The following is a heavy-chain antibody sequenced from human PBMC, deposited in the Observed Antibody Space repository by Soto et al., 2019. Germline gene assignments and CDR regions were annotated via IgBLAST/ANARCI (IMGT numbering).Heavy chain of an antibody. CDR2: IRYGGATSGTT. D-gene: IGHD3-10*01. Sequence: QVQLQESGPRLVKPSETLTLKCTVSGGSVSSDKYFWGWIRQPPGTGLEWVASIRYGGATSGTTFSYPSIGARLTISLEPSADQVALMLTTVTATDKAVYYVATHDDHRSPPLGFHIWGQGTLVTVSS. V-gene: IGHV4-39*01. CDR3: ATHDDHRSPPLGFHI. CDR1: GGSVSSDKYF. J-gene: IGHJ3*02.